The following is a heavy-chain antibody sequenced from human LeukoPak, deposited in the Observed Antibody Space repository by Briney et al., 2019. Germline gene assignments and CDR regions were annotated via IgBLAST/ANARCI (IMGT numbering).Heavy chain of an antibody. V-gene: IGHV3-20*04. D-gene: IGHD3-10*01. Sequence: GGSLRLSCAASGFTFDDYGMSWVRQAPGRGLEWVSGINWNGGSTDYADSVKGRFTISRDNAKNSLYLQMNSLRAEDTALYYCARNRRFGELLVDYWGQGTLVTVSS. CDR1: GFTFDDYG. CDR2: INWNGGST. CDR3: ARNRRFGELLVDY. J-gene: IGHJ4*02.